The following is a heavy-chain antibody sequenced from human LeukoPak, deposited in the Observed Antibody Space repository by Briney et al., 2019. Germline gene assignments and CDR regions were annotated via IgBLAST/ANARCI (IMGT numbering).Heavy chain of an antibody. D-gene: IGHD3-22*01. Sequence: GASVKVSCKASGYTFTSYYMHWVRQAPGQGLEWMGIINPSGGSTSYAQKFQERVTITRDMSTSTAYMELSSLRSEDTAVYYCAASSHYYDSTGYYAFNIWGQGTMVTVSS. J-gene: IGHJ3*02. CDR1: GYTFTSYY. CDR3: AASSHYYDSTGYYAFNI. V-gene: IGHV1-46*01. CDR2: INPSGGST.